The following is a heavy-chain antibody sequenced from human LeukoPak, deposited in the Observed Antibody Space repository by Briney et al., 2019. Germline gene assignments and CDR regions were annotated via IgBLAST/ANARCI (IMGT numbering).Heavy chain of an antibody. D-gene: IGHD6-19*01. CDR2: INPNSGGT. CDR3: ARDLGISGWYAPTLGYFDY. J-gene: IGHJ4*02. Sequence: ASVKVSCKASGYTFTGYYMHWVRQAPGQGLEWMGWINPNSGGTNYAQKFQGRVTMTRDTSNSTTYMELSRLRSDDTAVYYCARDLGISGWYAPTLGYFDYWGQGTLVTVSS. V-gene: IGHV1-2*02. CDR1: GYTFTGYY.